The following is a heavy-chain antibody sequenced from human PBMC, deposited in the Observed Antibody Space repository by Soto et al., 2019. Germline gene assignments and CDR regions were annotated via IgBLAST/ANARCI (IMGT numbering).Heavy chain of an antibody. CDR2: IKQDGSEK. CDR3: ESETSSGTSDY. CDR1: GFTFSSYW. J-gene: IGHJ4*02. V-gene: IGHV3-7*03. D-gene: IGHD1-26*01. Sequence: GGSLRLSCVGSGFTFSSYWMSWVRQAPGKGLEWVANIKQDGSEKYYVDSVKGRFTISRDNAKNSLYLQMNSLRVDDAAVYYCESETSSGTSDYWGQGTLVTVSS.